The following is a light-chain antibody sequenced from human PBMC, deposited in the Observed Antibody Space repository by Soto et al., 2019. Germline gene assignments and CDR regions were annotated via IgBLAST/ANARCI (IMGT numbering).Light chain of an antibody. CDR3: CSFTSTSTWV. V-gene: IGLV2-14*01. J-gene: IGLJ3*02. CDR2: EVN. Sequence: QSALTQPASVSGSPGQSITISCTGTSSDVGGYNYVSWYQQHPGKAPKLMIYEVNNRPSGVSDRFSGSRSGNTASLTISGLQVEDESDYYCCSFTSTSTWVFGGGTKLTVL. CDR1: SSDVGGYNY.